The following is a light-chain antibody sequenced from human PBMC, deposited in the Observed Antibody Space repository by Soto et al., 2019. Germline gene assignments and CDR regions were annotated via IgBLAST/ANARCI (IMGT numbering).Light chain of an antibody. J-gene: IGLJ1*01. Sequence: QSALTQPGSVSGSPGQSITIPCTGTTSDVGGYDYVSWYQHHAGKAPKLLLFEVSNRPSGVSTRFSGSKSGNTASLTISGLQAEDEVDYYCASYRSSSDLGVFGTGTKLTVL. CDR3: ASYRSSSDLGV. CDR2: EVS. CDR1: TSDVGGYDY. V-gene: IGLV2-14*01.